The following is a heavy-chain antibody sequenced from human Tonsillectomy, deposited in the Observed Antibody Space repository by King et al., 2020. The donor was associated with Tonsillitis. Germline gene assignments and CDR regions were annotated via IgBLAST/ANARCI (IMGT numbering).Heavy chain of an antibody. CDR2: FFYSGGT. CDR3: ARSYGSGSYYGKTDY. D-gene: IGHD3-10*01. V-gene: IGHV4-59*12. J-gene: IGHJ4*02. Sequence: QLQEAGPGLGKPSETLSLPCTVPGGSISSYYWSWIRQPPGKGRGGFWYFFYSGGTNYNPSLKSRVTISVDTSKNQFSLKLSPVTAADTAMYYCARSYGSGSYYGKTDYWGQGTLVTVSS. CDR1: GGSISSYY.